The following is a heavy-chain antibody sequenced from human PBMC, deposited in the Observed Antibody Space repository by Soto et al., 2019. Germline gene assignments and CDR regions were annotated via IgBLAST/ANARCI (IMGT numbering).Heavy chain of an antibody. D-gene: IGHD2-15*01. J-gene: IGHJ4*02. CDR1: GFTFSSFG. CDR3: ARDLTGGGSCYFDY. V-gene: IGHV3-33*01. CDR2: IWYDGSDK. Sequence: HPGGSLRLSCAASGFTFSSFGMHWVRQAPGKGLEWVAVIWYDGSDKYYADSVKGRFTISRDNSKNTLYLQMNSLRAEDTAVYYCARDLTGGGSCYFDYWGQGTLVTVSS.